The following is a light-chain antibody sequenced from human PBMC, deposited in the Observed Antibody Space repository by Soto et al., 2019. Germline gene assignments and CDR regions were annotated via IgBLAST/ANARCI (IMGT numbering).Light chain of an antibody. CDR2: GNT. CDR3: QSHDSSLNSWV. V-gene: IGLV1-40*01. J-gene: IGLJ3*02. Sequence: QSVLTQPPSMSGAPGQRVTISCTGSSSNIGAGYDVHWYQLLPGTAPKLLTYGNTNRPSGVPDRFSGSKSGPSASLAITGLRAEDEADYYCQSHDSSLNSWVFGGGTKLTVL. CDR1: SSNIGAGYD.